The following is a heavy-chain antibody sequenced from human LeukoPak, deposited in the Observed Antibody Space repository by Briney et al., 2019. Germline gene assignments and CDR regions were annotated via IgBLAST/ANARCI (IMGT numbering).Heavy chain of an antibody. Sequence: SQTLSLTCTVSGGSISSGGYDWSWIRQHPGKGLEWIGYIYYSGSTYYNPSLKSRVTISVDTSKNQFSLKLSSVTAADTAVYYCARASASQAFDIWGQGTMVTVSS. J-gene: IGHJ3*02. V-gene: IGHV4-31*03. CDR1: GGSISSGGYD. CDR2: IYYSGST. CDR3: ARASASQAFDI.